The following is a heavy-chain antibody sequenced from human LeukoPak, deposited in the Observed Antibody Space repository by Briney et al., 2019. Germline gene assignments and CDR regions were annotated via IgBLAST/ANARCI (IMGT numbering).Heavy chain of an antibody. Sequence: ASVKVSCKASGGTFSSYAISWVRQAPGQGLEWMGGIIPIFGTANYAQKFQGRVTITADESTSTAYMELSSLRSEDTAVYYCALGYCSSTSCWHWYFDLWGRGTLVTVSS. CDR2: IIPIFGTA. CDR1: GGTFSSYA. J-gene: IGHJ2*01. CDR3: ALGYCSSTSCWHWYFDL. D-gene: IGHD2-2*01. V-gene: IGHV1-69*01.